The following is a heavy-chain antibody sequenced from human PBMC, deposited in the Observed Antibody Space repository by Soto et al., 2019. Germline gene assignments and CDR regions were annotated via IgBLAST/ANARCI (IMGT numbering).Heavy chain of an antibody. D-gene: IGHD2-2*01. J-gene: IGHJ5*02. V-gene: IGHV4-4*02. CDR3: AREPAANNWFDP. CDR1: SGSISSSNW. CDR2: IYHSGST. Sequence: SETLSLTCAVSSGSISSSNWWSWVRQPPGKGPEWIGEIYHSGSTNYNPSLKSRVTISVDKSKNQFSLKLSSVTAADTAVYYCAREPAANNWFDPWGQGTLVTVSS.